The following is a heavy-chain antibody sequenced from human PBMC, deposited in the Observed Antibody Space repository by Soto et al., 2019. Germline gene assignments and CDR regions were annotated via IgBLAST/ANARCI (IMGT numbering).Heavy chain of an antibody. D-gene: IGHD7-27*01. Sequence: EVQLVESGGGLVKPGESLRLSCTASGFNFCAFSLSWVRQAPGKGLEWVSSIDPTSTEIHYADSVEGRFSVYRDSTKNSLYLQMISLRFEDTGVYYCARDYLTGDPREAFDSWGQGTLVTVSS. CDR2: IDPTSTEI. CDR1: GFNFCAFS. V-gene: IGHV3-21*01. J-gene: IGHJ4*02. CDR3: ARDYLTGDPREAFDS.